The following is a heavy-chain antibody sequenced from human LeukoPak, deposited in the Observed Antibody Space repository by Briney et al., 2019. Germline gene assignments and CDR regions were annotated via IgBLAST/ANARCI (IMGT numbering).Heavy chain of an antibody. D-gene: IGHD3-3*01. J-gene: IGHJ4*02. CDR2: INPSGGST. CDR1: GYTFTSYY. Sequence: ASVKVSCKASGYTFTSYYMHWVRQAPGQGLEWMGIINPSGGSTSYAQKFQGRVTMTRDMSTSTVYMELSSLRSEDTAVYYCARDPSHYDFWSGRFDYWGQGTLVTVSS. V-gene: IGHV1-46*01. CDR3: ARDPSHYDFWSGRFDY.